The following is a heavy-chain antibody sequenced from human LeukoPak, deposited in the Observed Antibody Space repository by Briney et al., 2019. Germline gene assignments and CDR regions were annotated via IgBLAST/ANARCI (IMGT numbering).Heavy chain of an antibody. CDR3: AGGVLTGTTFIVVVTSIAYYFDY. V-gene: IGHV4-39*07. D-gene: IGHD2-21*02. J-gene: IGHJ4*02. Sequence: KASEALSLTCTVSGCSISSSSYYWGWLRQPPGKGLEWIGSIYYSGSTYYNPSLNSRVTISVDTSKNQFSLKLVSVTAADPAVYYCAGGVLTGTTFIVVVTSIAYYFDYWGQGTLVTVSS. CDR1: GCSISSSSYY. CDR2: IYYSGST.